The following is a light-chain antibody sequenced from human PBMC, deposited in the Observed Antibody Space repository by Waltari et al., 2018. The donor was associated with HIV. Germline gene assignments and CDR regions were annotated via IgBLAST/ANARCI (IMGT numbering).Light chain of an antibody. J-gene: IGKJ4*01. V-gene: IGKV1-9*01. CDR3: QQLNSFPLT. CDR2: ATS. CDR1: QGISSY. Sequence: DIQLTQSPSFLSASVGDRVTITCRASQGISSYLAWYQQKPGKTPKLLIYATSTLQSGVPSRFSGSGSGTEFTLTISRLQPEDFATYFCQQLNSFPLTLGGGTKVEIK.